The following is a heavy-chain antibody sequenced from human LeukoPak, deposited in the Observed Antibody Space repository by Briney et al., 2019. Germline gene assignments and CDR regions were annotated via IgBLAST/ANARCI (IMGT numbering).Heavy chain of an antibody. Sequence: GGSLRLSCAASGFTFSSYNMNWVRQAPGKGLEWVSSISSSSSYIYYADSVKGRFTISRDNAKNSLYLQMNSLTAEDTAVYYCARDKIVGATHFDYWGQGTLVTVSS. CDR1: GFTFSSYN. CDR3: ARDKIVGATHFDY. V-gene: IGHV3-21*01. CDR2: ISSSSSYI. J-gene: IGHJ4*02. D-gene: IGHD1-26*01.